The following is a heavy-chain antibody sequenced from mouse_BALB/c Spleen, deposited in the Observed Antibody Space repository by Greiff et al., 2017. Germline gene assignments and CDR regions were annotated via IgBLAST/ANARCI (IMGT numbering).Heavy chain of an antibody. Sequence: DVMLVESGGGLVQPGGSRKLSCAASGFTFSSFGMHWVRQAPEKGLEWVAYISSGSSTIYYADTVKGRFTISRDNPKNTLFLQMTSLRSEDTAMYYCAGTRFAYWGQGTLVTVSA. CDR2: ISSGSSTI. D-gene: IGHD4-1*01. J-gene: IGHJ3*01. V-gene: IGHV5-17*02. CDR1: GFTFSSFG. CDR3: AGTRFAY.